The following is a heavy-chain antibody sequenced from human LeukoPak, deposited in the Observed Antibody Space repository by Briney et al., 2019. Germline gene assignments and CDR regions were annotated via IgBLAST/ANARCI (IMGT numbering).Heavy chain of an antibody. V-gene: IGHV1-24*01. CDR3: APRLRYFDWSFNDP. Sequence: ASVKVSCKVSGYTLTEFAIHWVRQAPGKGLEWMGVFDPEDGERIYAQKFQGRVTMTEDTSTDTSYMELSSLRSEDTAVYYCAPRLRYFDWSFNDPWGQGTLVTVSS. CDR2: FDPEDGER. J-gene: IGHJ5*02. D-gene: IGHD3-9*01. CDR1: GYTLTEFA.